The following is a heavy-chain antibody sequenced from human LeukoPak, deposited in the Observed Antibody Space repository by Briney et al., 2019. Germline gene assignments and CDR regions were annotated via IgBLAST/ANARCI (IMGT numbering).Heavy chain of an antibody. CDR3: ARLPRGYSGYDYGDY. J-gene: IGHJ4*02. CDR1: SGSISSYY. Sequence: SETLSLTCTVSSGSISSYYWSWIRQPPGKGLEWIGYIYYSGSTNYNPSLKSRVTISVDTSKNQFSLKLSSVTAADTAVYYCARLPRGYSGYDYGDYWGQGTLVTVSS. CDR2: IYYSGST. D-gene: IGHD5-12*01. V-gene: IGHV4-59*01.